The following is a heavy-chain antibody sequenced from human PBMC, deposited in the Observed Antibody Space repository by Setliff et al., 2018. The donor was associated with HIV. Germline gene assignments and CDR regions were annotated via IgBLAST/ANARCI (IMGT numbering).Heavy chain of an antibody. Sequence: KPSETLSLTCTVSGGSISSSSHYWGWIRQSPGKGLEWIGSIYYSGITYYNSSLKSRVTIFVDTSKNQLSLKLRSVTAADTAVYYCARLGRGIAVAGTRIDYWGRGTLVTVSS. CDR1: GGSISSSSHY. CDR3: ARLGRGIAVAGTRIDY. J-gene: IGHJ4*02. D-gene: IGHD6-19*01. CDR2: IYYSGIT. V-gene: IGHV4-39*01.